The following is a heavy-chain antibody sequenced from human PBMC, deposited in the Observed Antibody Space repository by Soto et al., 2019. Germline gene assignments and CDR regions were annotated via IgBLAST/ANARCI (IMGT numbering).Heavy chain of an antibody. Sequence: EVQLVESGGGLVQPGGSLRLSCAASGFTFSGYWMAWVRQAPGKGLEWVANITQGGGEKYHVDSVKGRFTISRDNAENSLYLQMNSLRAEDTAVYYCARDATYCLDCWGRGTLVTVSS. CDR3: ARDATYCLDC. D-gene: IGHD2-15*01. CDR1: GFTFSGYW. CDR2: ITQGGGEK. V-gene: IGHV3-7*03. J-gene: IGHJ4*02.